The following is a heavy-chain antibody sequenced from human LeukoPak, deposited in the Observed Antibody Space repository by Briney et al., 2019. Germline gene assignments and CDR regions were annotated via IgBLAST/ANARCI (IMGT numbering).Heavy chain of an antibody. V-gene: IGHV1-2*04. Sequence: GASVKVSCKASGYTFTGYYMHWVRQAPGQWLEWMGWINPNSGGTNYAQKFQGWVTMTRDTSISTAYMELSRLRSDDTAVYYCARGRNYDILTGPIFDPWGQGTLVTVSS. J-gene: IGHJ5*02. CDR1: GYTFTGYY. CDR3: ARGRNYDILTGPIFDP. D-gene: IGHD3-9*01. CDR2: INPNSGGT.